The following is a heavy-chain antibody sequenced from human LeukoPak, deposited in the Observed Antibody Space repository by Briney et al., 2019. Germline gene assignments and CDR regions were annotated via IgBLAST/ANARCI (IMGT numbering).Heavy chain of an antibody. D-gene: IGHD1-7*01. J-gene: IGHJ4*02. CDR1: GGSITTPSYH. CDR3: ASLVRELISFDF. V-gene: IGHV4-39*07. CDR2: VTYSGDP. Sequence: SETLSLTCNVSGGSITTPSYHWGWIRQAPGERLEWIAAVTYSGDPYYNPSLESRLSISLDVSKNQFSLQLKSVTAADTAVYHCASLVRELISFDFWGQGVQVAVSS.